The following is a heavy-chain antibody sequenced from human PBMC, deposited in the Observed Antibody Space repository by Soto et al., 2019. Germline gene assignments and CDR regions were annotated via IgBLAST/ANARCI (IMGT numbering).Heavy chain of an antibody. CDR1: GGSFSGYY. V-gene: IGHV4-34*01. CDR2: INHSGST. Sequence: PSETLSLTCAVYGGSFSGYYWSWIRQPPGKGLEWIGEINHSGSTNYNPSLKSRVTISVDTSKNQFSLKLSSVTAADTAVYYCARGTDIVLMVYAVEPNWFDPWGQGTLVTVSS. J-gene: IGHJ5*02. D-gene: IGHD2-8*01. CDR3: ARGTDIVLMVYAVEPNWFDP.